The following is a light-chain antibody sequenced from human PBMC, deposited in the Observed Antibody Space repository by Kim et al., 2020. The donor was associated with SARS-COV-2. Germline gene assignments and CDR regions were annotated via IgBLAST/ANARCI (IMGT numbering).Light chain of an antibody. Sequence: GQRVTISCTGSSSNIGAGYDVHWYQQLPGTAPKLLISGNSNRPSGVPDRFSGSKSGTSASLAITGLQAEDEADYYCQSYDSSLSGPYVFGTGTKVTVL. J-gene: IGLJ1*01. V-gene: IGLV1-40*01. CDR2: GNS. CDR1: SSNIGAGYD. CDR3: QSYDSSLSGPYV.